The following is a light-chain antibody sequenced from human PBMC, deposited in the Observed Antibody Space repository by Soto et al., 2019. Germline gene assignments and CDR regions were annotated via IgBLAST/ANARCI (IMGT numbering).Light chain of an antibody. CDR2: GAS. V-gene: IGKV3-15*01. CDR3: QQSNNWPYT. Sequence: EIVMTQSPATLSVSPGERATLSCRASQSVSDNLAWYQQKPGQAPRLLIYGASTRATGIPARFSGSGSGTEFTLTISSRQSEDLAVYYCQQSNNWPYTFGQGTKLDIK. CDR1: QSVSDN. J-gene: IGKJ2*01.